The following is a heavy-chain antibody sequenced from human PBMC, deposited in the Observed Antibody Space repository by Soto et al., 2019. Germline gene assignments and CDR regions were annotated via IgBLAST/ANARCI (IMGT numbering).Heavy chain of an antibody. CDR1: GYTFTAYT. D-gene: IGHD3-10*01. V-gene: IGHV1-18*01. CDR3: ARDIGSHYLHIDY. CDR2: ISPNNGET. Sequence: GASVKVSCKGSGYTFTAYTIIWVRQAPGQGLEWMGWISPNNGETGSAQSLQGRLTMTTDTSTATVYMELRGLTSDDTAVYYCARDIGSHYLHIDYWGQGTLVTVSS. J-gene: IGHJ4*02.